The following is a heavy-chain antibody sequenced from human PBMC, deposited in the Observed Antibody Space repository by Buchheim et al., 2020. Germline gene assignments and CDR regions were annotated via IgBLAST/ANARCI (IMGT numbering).Heavy chain of an antibody. D-gene: IGHD6-19*01. CDR2: INHSGST. CDR1: GESFSGYY. CDR3: ARGRGAVTEH. J-gene: IGHJ1*01. Sequence: QVQLQQWGAELLKPSETLSLTCAVYGESFSGYYWSWIRQPPGKGLEWIGEINHSGSTNYNPSLKSRVTISVDTSKNQLSLKLSSVTAADTAVYYCARGRGAVTEHWGQGTL. V-gene: IGHV4-34*01.